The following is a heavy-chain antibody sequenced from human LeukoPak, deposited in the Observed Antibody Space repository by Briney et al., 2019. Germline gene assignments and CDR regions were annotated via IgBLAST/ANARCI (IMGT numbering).Heavy chain of an antibody. Sequence: SETLSLTCSVSGDSISSYYYSWIRQPAGKGLEWIGRIYTTGSTNYNPSLKSRVTMSVDTSKNQFSLKLSSVTAADTAVYYCARDLFYYDSSAWGYWGQGTLVTVSS. V-gene: IGHV4-4*07. D-gene: IGHD3-22*01. CDR3: ARDLFYYDSSAWGY. CDR1: GDSISSYY. CDR2: IYTTGST. J-gene: IGHJ4*02.